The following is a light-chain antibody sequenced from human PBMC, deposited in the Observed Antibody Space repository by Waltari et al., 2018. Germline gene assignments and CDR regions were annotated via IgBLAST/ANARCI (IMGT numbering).Light chain of an antibody. CDR1: QSVLYSSNNKNY. V-gene: IGKV4-1*01. J-gene: IGKJ2*01. CDR3: QEYYGTPPDT. CDR2: WAS. Sequence: DIVMTQSPDSLAVSLGERATINCKCSQSVLYSSNNKNYVAWYQQKPGQPPKLLIYWASTRESGVPDRFSGSGSGTDFTLTISSLQAEDVAVYYCQEYYGTPPDTFGQGTKLEIK.